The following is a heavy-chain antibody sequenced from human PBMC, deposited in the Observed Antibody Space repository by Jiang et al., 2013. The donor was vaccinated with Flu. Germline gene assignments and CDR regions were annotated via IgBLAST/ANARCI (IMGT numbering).Heavy chain of an antibody. V-gene: IGHV4-59*01. CDR3: ARLLRPTGTRGSSTYYFDY. CDR2: LLQWEH. D-gene: IGHD1-7*01. CDR1: GGSISSYY. Sequence: TVSGGSISSYYWSWIRQPQEGTGVDWVYLLQWEHQLXPSLKSRVTISVDTSKNQXSLKLSSVTAADTAVYYCARLLRPTGTRGSSTYYFDYWGQGTLVTVSS. J-gene: IGHJ4*02.